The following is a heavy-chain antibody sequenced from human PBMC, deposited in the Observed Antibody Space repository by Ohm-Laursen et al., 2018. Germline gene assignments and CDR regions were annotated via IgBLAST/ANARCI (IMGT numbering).Heavy chain of an antibody. CDR2: LSGSGHDT. Sequence: SLRLSCAASGFTFSSYAMSWVRQAPEKGLEWVSGLSGSGHDTYYTDSVKGRFTISRDNSKNTLYLQMNSLRAEDTAVYYCAKDDSYWGQGTLVTVSS. V-gene: IGHV3-23*01. CDR3: AKDDSY. J-gene: IGHJ4*02. CDR1: GFTFSSYA. D-gene: IGHD2-21*01.